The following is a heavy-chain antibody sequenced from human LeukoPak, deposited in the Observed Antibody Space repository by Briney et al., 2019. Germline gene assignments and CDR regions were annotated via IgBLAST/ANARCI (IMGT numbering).Heavy chain of an antibody. J-gene: IGHJ4*02. CDR1: GFTFTTYW. D-gene: IGHD2-8*01. V-gene: IGHV3-74*01. CDR3: ARGTNGIRSFDY. CDR2: INSDGSDT. Sequence: PGGSLRLSCAASGFTFTTYWMHWVRQAPGKGLVWVSRINSDGSDTTYADSVKGRFTISRDNAKNTLYLQMNSLRAEDTALYYCARGTNGIRSFDYWGQGTLVTVSS.